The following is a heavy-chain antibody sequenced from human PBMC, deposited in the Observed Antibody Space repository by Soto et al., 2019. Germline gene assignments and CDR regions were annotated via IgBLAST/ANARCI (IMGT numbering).Heavy chain of an antibody. D-gene: IGHD3-16*02. CDR3: AEGTYDYVWGSYRPNWFDP. Sequence: QVQLVQSGAEVKKPGSSVKVSCKASGGTFSSYAISWVRQAPGQGLEWMGGIIPIFGTANYAQKFQGRVTITADESTSTAYMELSSLRSEDTAVYYCAEGTYDYVWGSYRPNWFDPWGQATLVTVSS. V-gene: IGHV1-69*01. CDR2: IIPIFGTA. J-gene: IGHJ5*02. CDR1: GGTFSSYA.